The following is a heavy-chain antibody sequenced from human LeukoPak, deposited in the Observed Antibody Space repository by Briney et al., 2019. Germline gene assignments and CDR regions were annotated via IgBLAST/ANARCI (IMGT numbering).Heavy chain of an antibody. CDR1: GFTFSSYE. D-gene: IGHD3-16*02. Sequence: PGGSLRLSCAASGFTFSSYEMNWVRQAPGKGLEWVSSISSSSSYIYYADSVKGRSTISRDNAKNSLYLQMNSLRAEDTAVYYCARDPTPTPPFGGVIAPSYMDVWGKGTTVTISS. CDR2: ISSSSSYI. V-gene: IGHV3-21*01. J-gene: IGHJ6*03. CDR3: ARDPTPTPPFGGVIAPSYMDV.